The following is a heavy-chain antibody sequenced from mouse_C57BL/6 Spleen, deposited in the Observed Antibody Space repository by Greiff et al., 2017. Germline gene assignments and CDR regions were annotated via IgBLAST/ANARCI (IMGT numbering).Heavy chain of an antibody. CDR1: GFTFSDYG. CDR3: ARSILLRFDY. V-gene: IGHV5-17*01. Sequence: DVHLVESGGGLVKPGGSLKLSCAASGFTFSDYGMHWVRQAPEKGLEWVAYISSGSSTIYYADTVKGRFTISRDNAKNTLFLQMTSLRSEDTAMYYCARSILLRFDYWGQGTTLTVSS. D-gene: IGHD1-1*01. J-gene: IGHJ2*01. CDR2: ISSGSSTI.